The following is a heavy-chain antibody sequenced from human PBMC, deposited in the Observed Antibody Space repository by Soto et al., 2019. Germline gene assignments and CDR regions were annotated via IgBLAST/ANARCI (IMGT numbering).Heavy chain of an antibody. J-gene: IGHJ4*02. CDR1: GFTFSSYS. CDR2: INSGGTNK. D-gene: IGHD3-22*01. Sequence: GGSLRLSCAASGFTFSSYSMNWVRQAPGEGLEWISYINSGGTNKYYADSVRGRFTISRDNAKNALDLQLNSLRDEDTAVYYCARDSYDSSGYVRCDYWGQGTLVTVSS. CDR3: ARDSYDSSGYVRCDY. V-gene: IGHV3-48*02.